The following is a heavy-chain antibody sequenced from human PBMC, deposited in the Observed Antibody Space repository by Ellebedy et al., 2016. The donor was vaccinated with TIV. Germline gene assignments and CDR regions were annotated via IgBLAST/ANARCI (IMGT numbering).Heavy chain of an antibody. CDR2: IYPGDSDT. CDR3: ARYDSDGGAFDI. V-gene: IGHV5-51*04. D-gene: IGHD3-9*01. CDR1: GFIFTTYW. J-gene: IGHJ3*02. Sequence: GESLKISXKASGFIFTTYWLGWVRQMPGKGQEWMGIIYPGDSDTRYSPSFQGQVTISADKPISTAYLQWSSLKASDTAMYYCARYDSDGGAFDIWGQGTMVTVSS.